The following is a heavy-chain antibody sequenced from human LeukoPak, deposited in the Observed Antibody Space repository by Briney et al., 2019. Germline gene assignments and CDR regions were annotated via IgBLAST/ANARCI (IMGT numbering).Heavy chain of an antibody. J-gene: IGHJ6*03. Sequence: GGSLRLSCAASGFTFSSYEMNWVRQAPGKGLEWVSYISSSGSTIYCADSVKGRFTISRDNAKNSLYLQMNSLRAEDTAVYYCARHEFASGYMDVWGKGTTVTISS. CDR1: GFTFSSYE. V-gene: IGHV3-48*03. CDR2: ISSSGSTI. CDR3: ARHEFASGYMDV. D-gene: IGHD1-26*01.